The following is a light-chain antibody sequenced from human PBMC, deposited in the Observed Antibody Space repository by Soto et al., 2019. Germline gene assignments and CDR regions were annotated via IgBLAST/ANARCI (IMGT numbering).Light chain of an antibody. CDR2: GNS. J-gene: IGLJ1*01. CDR3: QSYDSSLIGSKV. CDR1: SSNIGAGFD. Sequence: QSVLTQPPSVSGAPGQRVTISCTGSSSNIGAGFDVHWYQQLPGTAPKLLISGNSNRPSGAPDRFSGSRSGTSASLAITGLQAEDEADYYCQSYDSSLIGSKVFGSGTKVTVL. V-gene: IGLV1-40*01.